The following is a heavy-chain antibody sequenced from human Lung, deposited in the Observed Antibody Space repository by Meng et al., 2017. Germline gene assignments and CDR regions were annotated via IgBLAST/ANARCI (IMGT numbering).Heavy chain of an antibody. CDR1: GYNFPDYY. D-gene: IGHD6-13*01. V-gene: IGHV1-2*06. Sequence: QVPSVQAGSEVKKPGASVKVSCKPSGYNFPDYYIPWVRLAPGQGLEWMGHIDPKSGDTRYAQKFQGRVTMTGDTSIGTAYMELTGLRSDDTALYYCARDEDISAAGKLFGDYWGQGTLVTVSS. CDR2: IDPKSGDT. J-gene: IGHJ4*02. CDR3: ARDEDISAAGKLFGDY.